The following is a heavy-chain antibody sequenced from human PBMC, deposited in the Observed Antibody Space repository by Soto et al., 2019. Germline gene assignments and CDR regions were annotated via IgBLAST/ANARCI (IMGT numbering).Heavy chain of an antibody. CDR3: ARAFPYYYDSSGYPGRCAFDI. D-gene: IGHD3-22*01. J-gene: IGHJ3*02. CDR1: GGTFSSYA. Sequence: ASVKVSCKVSGGTFSSYAISWVRQAPGQGLEWMGGIIPIFGTANYAQKFQGRVTITADKSTSTAYMELSSLRSEDTAVYYCARAFPYYYDSSGYPGRCAFDIWGQGTMVTVSS. V-gene: IGHV1-69*06. CDR2: IIPIFGTA.